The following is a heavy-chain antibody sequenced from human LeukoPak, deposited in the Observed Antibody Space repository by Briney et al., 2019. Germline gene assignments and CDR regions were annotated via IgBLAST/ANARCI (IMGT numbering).Heavy chain of an antibody. CDR2: VNSDGSWT. V-gene: IGHV3-74*01. J-gene: IGHJ4*02. CDR3: VSFYETY. D-gene: IGHD2/OR15-2a*01. CDR1: GNYW. Sequence: GGSLRLSCAASGNYWMHWVRQAPGKGQVWVSHVNSDGSWTSYADSVKGRFTISKDNAKNTVYLQMNSLRAEDTAVYYCVSFYETYWGRGTLVAVSS.